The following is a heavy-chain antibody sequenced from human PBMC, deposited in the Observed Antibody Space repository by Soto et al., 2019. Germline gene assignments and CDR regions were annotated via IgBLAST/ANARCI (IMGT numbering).Heavy chain of an antibody. CDR2: IVPMYDSA. Sequence: SVKVSCKASGGTLNTYTINWVRQAPGRRLEWVGQIVPMYDSANYAENFQGRVTITADKPTKTSFMELTSLKSEDTALYFCATWRHYSGSYCFDYWGQGTLVTVSS. V-gene: IGHV1-69*06. J-gene: IGHJ4*02. D-gene: IGHD1-26*01. CDR3: ATWRHYSGSYCFDY. CDR1: GGTLNTYT.